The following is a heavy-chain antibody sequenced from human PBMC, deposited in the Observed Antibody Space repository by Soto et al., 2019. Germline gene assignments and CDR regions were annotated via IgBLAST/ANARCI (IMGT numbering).Heavy chain of an antibody. CDR2: TSHSGST. J-gene: IGHJ4*02. D-gene: IGHD2-2*01. Sequence: QVQLQASGPGLVKPSQTLSLTCTVSGGSITSSGYYWSWIRQHPGEGLEWIGFTSHSGSTSYNPSLKSRVTISVDTSSNQFSLNLKSVTAVDTAVYYCARGGGSTKVDYWGQGTLVTVSP. V-gene: IGHV4-31*03. CDR3: ARGGGSTKVDY. CDR1: GGSITSSGYY.